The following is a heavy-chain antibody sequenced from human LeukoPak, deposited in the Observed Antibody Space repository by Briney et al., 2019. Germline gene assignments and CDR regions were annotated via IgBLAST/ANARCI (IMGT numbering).Heavy chain of an antibody. CDR1: GFTFSSYG. J-gene: IGHJ4*02. V-gene: IGHV3-30*03. Sequence: GGSLRLSCAASGFTFSSYGMHWVRQAPGKGLEWVAVISYDGSNKYYADSVKGRFTISRDNSKNTLYLQMNSLRAEDTAVYYCAREGTYYYDSSPYFDYWGQGTLGTVSS. CDR2: ISYDGSNK. D-gene: IGHD3-22*01. CDR3: AREGTYYYDSSPYFDY.